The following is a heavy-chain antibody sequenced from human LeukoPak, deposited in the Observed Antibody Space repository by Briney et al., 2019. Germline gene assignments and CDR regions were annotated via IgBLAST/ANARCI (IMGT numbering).Heavy chain of an antibody. CDR2: IYYSGST. Sequence: SETLSLTCTVSGGSISSGDYYWSWIRQPPGKGLEWIGYIYYSGSTYYNPSLKSRVTISVDTSKNQFSLKLSSVTAADTAVYYCARGVVATSELDYWDQGTLVTVSS. CDR3: ARGVVATSELDY. J-gene: IGHJ4*02. D-gene: IGHD5-12*01. V-gene: IGHV4-30-4*01. CDR1: GGSISSGDYY.